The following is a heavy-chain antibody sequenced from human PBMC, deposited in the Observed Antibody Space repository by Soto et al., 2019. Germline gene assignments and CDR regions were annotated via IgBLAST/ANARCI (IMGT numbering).Heavy chain of an antibody. CDR3: FRGGVTSRTFDY. Sequence: PGESLKISCKASGYIINNYWIGWVRQMPGQGLEWMGIIFPDDSDTRYSPSFQGHVTISVDKSISTAYVQWSSLKASDSAIYYCFRGGVTSRTFDYWGQGTLVTVS. CDR2: IFPDDSDT. CDR1: GYIINNYW. J-gene: IGHJ4*02. V-gene: IGHV5-51*01. D-gene: IGHD3-16*01.